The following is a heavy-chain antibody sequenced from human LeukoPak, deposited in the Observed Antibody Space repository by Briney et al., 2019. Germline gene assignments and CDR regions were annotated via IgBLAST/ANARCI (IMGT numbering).Heavy chain of an antibody. V-gene: IGHV3-30*04. CDR2: ISYDGTYA. D-gene: IGHD2/OR15-2a*01. CDR1: GFNFVNYA. Sequence: GGSLRLSCAASGFNFVNYAMHWVRQAPGKGLEWVGDISYDGTYASYAASVRGRFTISRDNSKNTLYLQMNSLRTEDTAVYYCATESSLSNWGLGTLVTVSS. J-gene: IGHJ4*02. CDR3: ATESSLSN.